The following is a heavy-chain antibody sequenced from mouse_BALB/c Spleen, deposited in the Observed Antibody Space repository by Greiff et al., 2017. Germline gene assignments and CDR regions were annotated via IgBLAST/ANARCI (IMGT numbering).Heavy chain of an antibody. Sequence: EVQRVESGGGLVKPGGSLKLSCAASGFTFSDYYMYWVRQTPEKRLEWVATISDGGSYTYYPDSVKGRFTISRDNAKNNLYLQMSSLKSEDTAMYYCARDKGSNPVWAMDYWGQGTSVTVSS. CDR2: ISDGGSYT. CDR3: ARDKGSNPVWAMDY. D-gene: IGHD1-1*01. J-gene: IGHJ4*01. CDR1: GFTFSDYY. V-gene: IGHV5-4*02.